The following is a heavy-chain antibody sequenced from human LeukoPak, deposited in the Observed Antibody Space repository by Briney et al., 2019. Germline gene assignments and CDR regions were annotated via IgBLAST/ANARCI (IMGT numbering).Heavy chain of an antibody. CDR2: IYYSGST. J-gene: IGHJ4*02. CDR3: ASGTGYSSIGD. Sequence: SETLSLTCTVSGGSISSYYWSWIRQPPGKGLEWIGYIYYSGSTYYNPSLKSRVTISVDTSKNQFSLKLSSVTAADTAVYYCASGTGYSSIGDWGQGTLVTVSS. CDR1: GGSISSYY. V-gene: IGHV4-59*08. D-gene: IGHD6-13*01.